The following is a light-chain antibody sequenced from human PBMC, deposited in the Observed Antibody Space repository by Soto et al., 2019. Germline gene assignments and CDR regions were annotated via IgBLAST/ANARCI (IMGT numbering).Light chain of an antibody. J-gene: IGLJ3*02. V-gene: IGLV2-14*01. Sequence: QSALTQPASVSGSPGQSITISCTGTRSDVGGPDYVSWYQQHPDTAPKLIIYEVNKWPSGASTRFSGSKSGNTASLTISGLQAEDEADYYCSSYTIMNTWVFGGGTQLTVL. CDR2: EVN. CDR1: RSDVGGPDY. CDR3: SSYTIMNTWV.